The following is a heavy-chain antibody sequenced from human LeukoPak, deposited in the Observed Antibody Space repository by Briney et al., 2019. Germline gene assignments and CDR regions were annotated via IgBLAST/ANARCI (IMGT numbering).Heavy chain of an antibody. V-gene: IGHV3-15*01. Sequence: PGGSLRLSCAASGFTFSNAWMNWVRQAPGKGREWVGRIKSKTDGGTTDYAAPVKGVFTISRDDSNNTLYLQMNSLRTEDTSVYYCTTHGSIVAAGKPFDYWGQGTLVTVSS. CDR3: TTHGSIVAAGKPFDY. CDR2: IKSKTDGGTT. J-gene: IGHJ4*02. D-gene: IGHD6-13*01. CDR1: GFTFSNAW.